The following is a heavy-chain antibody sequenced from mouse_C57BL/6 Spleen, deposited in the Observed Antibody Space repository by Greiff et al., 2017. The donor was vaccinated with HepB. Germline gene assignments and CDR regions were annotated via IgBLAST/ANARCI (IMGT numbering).Heavy chain of an antibody. Sequence: VQLKESGPVLVKPGASVNMSCKASGYTFTDYYINWVKQSHGKSLEWIGVINPYNGGTSYNQKFKGKATLTVDKSSSTAYMELNSLTSEDSAVYYCSRLPHYGSSFYWYFDVWGTGTTVTVSS. CDR3: SRLPHYGSSFYWYFDV. CDR2: INPYNGGT. V-gene: IGHV1-19*01. D-gene: IGHD1-1*01. CDR1: GYTFTDYY. J-gene: IGHJ1*03.